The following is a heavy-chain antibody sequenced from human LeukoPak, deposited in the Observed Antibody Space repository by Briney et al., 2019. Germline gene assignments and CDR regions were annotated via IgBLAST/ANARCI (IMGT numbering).Heavy chain of an antibody. Sequence: GGSLRLSCAASGFTFSSYSMNWVRQAPGKGLEWVSSISSSSYIYYADSVKGRFTISRDNAKNSLYLQMNSLRAEDTAVYYCARLYYYDSSGYEYFDYWGQGTLVTVSS. CDR1: GFTFSSYS. D-gene: IGHD3-22*01. CDR3: ARLYYYDSSGYEYFDY. CDR2: ISSSSYI. V-gene: IGHV3-21*01. J-gene: IGHJ4*02.